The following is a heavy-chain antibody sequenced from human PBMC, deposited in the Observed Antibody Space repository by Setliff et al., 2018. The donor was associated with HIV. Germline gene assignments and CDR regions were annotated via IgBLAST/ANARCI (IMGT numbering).Heavy chain of an antibody. J-gene: IGHJ6*03. Sequence: LSLTCTVSGGSISGYYWSWIRQPPGKGLEWIGTIFYTGNTNYNPSLKSRVTLSGGMSENQLFLRLTSVTAADTAVYYCVRGFCSSTTCYEDYYYMDVWGKGSTVTVSS. CDR1: GGSISGYY. V-gene: IGHV4-59*01. D-gene: IGHD2-2*01. CDR2: IFYTGNT. CDR3: VRGFCSSTTCYEDYYYMDV.